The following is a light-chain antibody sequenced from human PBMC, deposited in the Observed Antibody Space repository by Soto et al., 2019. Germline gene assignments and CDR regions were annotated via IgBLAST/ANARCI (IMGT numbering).Light chain of an antibody. V-gene: IGKV3-15*01. CDR1: QSVSSN. CDR2: DAS. J-gene: IGKJ1*01. Sequence: EIVMPQSPATLSVSPGERATLSCRASQSVSSNLAWYQQKPGQAPRLLIYDASTRATGIPARFSGSGSGTDFTVTISSLQSEEFAVYYCEQYNNWVRTFGQGPKVVIK. CDR3: EQYNNWVRT.